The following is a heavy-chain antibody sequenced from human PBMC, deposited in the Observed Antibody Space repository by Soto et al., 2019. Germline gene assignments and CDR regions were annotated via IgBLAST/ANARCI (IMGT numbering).Heavy chain of an antibody. CDR1: GFIPSSYA. Sequence: PGGSLRLSCVVSGFIPSSYAMSWVRQAPAKGLEWVSGISGSGGATSYADSVKGRFTISRGNSKNTLYLQMNSLSAEDTAIYYCAKDAIMVSSSFNYFDFGDPGALRTASS. J-gene: IGHJ4*02. V-gene: IGHV3-23*01. CDR2: ISGSGGAT. CDR3: AKDAIMVSSSFNYFDF. D-gene: IGHD6-13*01.